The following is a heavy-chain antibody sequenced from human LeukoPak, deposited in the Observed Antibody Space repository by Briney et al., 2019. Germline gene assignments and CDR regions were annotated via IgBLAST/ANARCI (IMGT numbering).Heavy chain of an antibody. CDR2: IVVGSGNT. CDR3: AAAPDCTNGVCSPRWFDP. Sequence: SVKVSCKASGFTFTSSAMQWVRQARGQRLEWIGWIVVGSGNTNYVQKFQERVTITRDMSTSTAYMELSSLRSEDTAVYYCAAAPDCTNGVCSPRWFDPWGQGTLVTVSS. D-gene: IGHD2-8*01. CDR1: GFTFTSSA. J-gene: IGHJ5*02. V-gene: IGHV1-58*02.